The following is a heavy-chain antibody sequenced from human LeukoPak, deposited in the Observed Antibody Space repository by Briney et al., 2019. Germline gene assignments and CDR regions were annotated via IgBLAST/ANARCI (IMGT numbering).Heavy chain of an antibody. CDR3: ARDRGNYYCLDY. J-gene: IGHJ4*02. D-gene: IGHD3-10*01. Sequence: GRSLRLSCAASGFIFSSYGMHWVRHAPGQGLEWVAFIWYNGSTQYYADSVKGRFTITRDNSKNTLYLQMDSLRAEDTGVYYCARDRGNYYCLDYWGQGTLVTLYS. V-gene: IGHV3-33*01. CDR2: IWYNGSTQ. CDR1: GFIFSSYG.